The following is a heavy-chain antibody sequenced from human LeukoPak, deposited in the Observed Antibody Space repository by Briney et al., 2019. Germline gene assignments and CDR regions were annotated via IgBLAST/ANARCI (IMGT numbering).Heavy chain of an antibody. CDR2: IIPIFGTA. D-gene: IGHD2-2*01. J-gene: IGHJ6*03. CDR3: ASTVVPAAKGYYYYMDV. V-gene: IGHV1-69*05. Sequence: ASVKVSWKASGGTFSSYAISWVRQAPGQGPEGMGGIIPIFGTAIYARKFQGRVTITKDDSTSTAYMELSSMRSEDTAVYYCASTVVPAAKGYYYYMDVWGKGTTVTVSS. CDR1: GGTFSSYA.